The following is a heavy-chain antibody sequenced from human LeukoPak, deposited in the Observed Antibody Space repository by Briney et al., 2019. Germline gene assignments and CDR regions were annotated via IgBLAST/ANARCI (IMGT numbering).Heavy chain of an antibody. V-gene: IGHV3-23*01. CDR1: GFTFSKYG. CDR2: ISGSGGST. D-gene: IGHD2-21*02. J-gene: IGHJ4*02. CDR3: ARDEALAYCGGDCYAN. Sequence: GGSLRLSCAASGFTFSKYGMSWVRQAPGKGPEWVSAISGSGGSTYYADSVKGRFTISRDNSKNTLYLQMSSLRSEDTAVYYCARDEALAYCGGDCYANWGQGTLVTVSS.